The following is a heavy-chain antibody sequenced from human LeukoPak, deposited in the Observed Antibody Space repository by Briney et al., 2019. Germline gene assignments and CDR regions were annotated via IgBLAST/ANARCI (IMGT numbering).Heavy chain of an antibody. D-gene: IGHD1-26*01. CDR3: ARGPYSGSYFAAFDI. J-gene: IGHJ3*02. V-gene: IGHV4-61*01. CDR2: IYYSGST. CDR1: GGSISSSNYY. Sequence: SETLSLTRTVSGGSISSSNYYWSWIRQPPGKGLEWIGYIYYSGSTNYNPSLKSRVTISVDTSKKQFSLKLSSVTAADTAVYYCARGPYSGSYFAAFDIWGQGTMVTVSS.